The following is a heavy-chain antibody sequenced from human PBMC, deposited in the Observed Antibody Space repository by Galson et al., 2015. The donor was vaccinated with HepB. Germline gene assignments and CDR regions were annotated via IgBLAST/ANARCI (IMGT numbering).Heavy chain of an antibody. Sequence: SVKVSCKASGGTFSSYAISWVRQAPGQGLEWMGGIIPIFGTANYAQKFQGRVTITADKSTSTAYMELSSLGSEDTAVYYCARDVPPSYYYGSGSYFILAYWGQGTLVTVSS. CDR2: IIPIFGTA. J-gene: IGHJ4*02. CDR3: ARDVPPSYYYGSGSYFILAY. V-gene: IGHV1-69*06. CDR1: GGTFSSYA. D-gene: IGHD3-10*01.